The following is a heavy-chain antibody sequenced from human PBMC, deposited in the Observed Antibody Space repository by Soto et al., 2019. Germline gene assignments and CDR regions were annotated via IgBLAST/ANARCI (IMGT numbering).Heavy chain of an antibody. V-gene: IGHV4-59*01. CDR1: GGSISSYY. D-gene: IGHD5-12*01. CDR2: IYYSGST. J-gene: IGHJ4*02. CDR3: ARTLRVATMYFDY. Sequence: SETLSLTCTVSGGSISSYYWSWIRQPPGKGLEWIGYIYYSGSTNYNPSLKSRVTISVDTSKNQFSLKLSSVTAADTAVYYCARTLRVATMYFDYWGQGTLVTVSS.